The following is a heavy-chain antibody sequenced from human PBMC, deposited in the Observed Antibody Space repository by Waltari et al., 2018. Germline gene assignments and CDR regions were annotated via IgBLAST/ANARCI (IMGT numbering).Heavy chain of an antibody. CDR2: IIPICGTA. V-gene: IGHV1-69*01. J-gene: IGHJ3*02. D-gene: IGHD5-12*01. Sequence: QVQLVQSGAEVKKPGASVKVSCKASGYTFTSYDINWVRQAPGQGLEWMGGIIPICGTANDAQKFQGRVTITADESTSTAYMELSSLRSEDTAVYYCARVEMATHRYAFDIWGQGTMVTVSS. CDR3: ARVEMATHRYAFDI. CDR1: GYTFTSYD.